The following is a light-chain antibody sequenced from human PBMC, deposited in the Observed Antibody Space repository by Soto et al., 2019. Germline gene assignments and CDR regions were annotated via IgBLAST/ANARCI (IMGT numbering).Light chain of an antibody. Sequence: EIVLTQSPATLSLSPGEAATLYCRASQSVSSFLAWFQQKPGQAPRLLIYDASKRATGIPARFSGSGSGTDFTLTISSLEPEDFAVYYCQIRSNIFTFGPGTKVDI. CDR1: QSVSSF. J-gene: IGKJ3*01. CDR2: DAS. CDR3: QIRSNIFT. V-gene: IGKV3-11*01.